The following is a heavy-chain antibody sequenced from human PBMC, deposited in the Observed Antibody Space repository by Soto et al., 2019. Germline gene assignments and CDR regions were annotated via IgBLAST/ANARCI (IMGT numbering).Heavy chain of an antibody. J-gene: IGHJ6*03. Sequence: ASVKVSCKASGYTFTSYDINWVRQATGQGLEWMGWMNPNSGNTGYAQKFQGRVTMTRNTSISTAYMELSSLRSEDTAVYYCARGSFGGVVITNTKNYYYMDVWGKGTTVTLSS. D-gene: IGHD3-3*01. CDR3: ARGSFGGVVITNTKNYYYMDV. CDR1: GYTFTSYD. V-gene: IGHV1-8*01. CDR2: MNPNSGNT.